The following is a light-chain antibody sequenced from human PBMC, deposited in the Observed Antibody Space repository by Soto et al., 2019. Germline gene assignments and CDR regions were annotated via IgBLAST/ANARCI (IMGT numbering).Light chain of an antibody. CDR1: QSPRNN. CDR2: GAS. J-gene: IGKJ2*01. Sequence: EIVMTQSPATLSVSPGDRATLSCRASQSPRNNLAWFQQKPGQAPRLLLYGASTSATGIPARFSGSGSGTEFTLTISSLQSEDFAVYFCQQYDNWPHTFGQGTKLEIK. CDR3: QQYDNWPHT. V-gene: IGKV3-15*01.